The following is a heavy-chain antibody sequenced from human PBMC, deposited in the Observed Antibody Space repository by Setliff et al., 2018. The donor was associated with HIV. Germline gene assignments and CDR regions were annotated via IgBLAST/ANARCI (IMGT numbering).Heavy chain of an antibody. Sequence: GGSLRLSCAASGFTFSSYEMNWVRQAPGKGLEWVSYVSSSGSTTYYADSVKGRFTISRDNTKNSLYLQMNSLRAEDTAAYYCARDPLQLEQLGWFDPWGQGALVTVSS. CDR2: VSSSGSTT. CDR1: GFTFSSYE. CDR3: ARDPLQLEQLGWFDP. V-gene: IGHV3-48*03. J-gene: IGHJ5*02. D-gene: IGHD1-1*01.